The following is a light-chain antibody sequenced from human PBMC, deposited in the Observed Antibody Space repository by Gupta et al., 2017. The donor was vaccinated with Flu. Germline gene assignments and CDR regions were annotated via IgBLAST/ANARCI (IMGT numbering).Light chain of an antibody. Sequence: QMVTSTGSGSSSNSGSNYVYWYQQPPGTAPKLLIYRNNQRPAGVPDRFSGSKSGTAASLAISGLRAEEEADYYGAAWDDSSVFTFGPGT. CDR3: AAWDDSSVFT. CDR1: SSNSGSNY. V-gene: IGLV1-47*01. CDR2: RNN. J-gene: IGLJ1*01.